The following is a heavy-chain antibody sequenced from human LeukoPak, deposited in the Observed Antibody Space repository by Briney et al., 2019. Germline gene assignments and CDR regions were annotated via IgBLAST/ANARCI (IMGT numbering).Heavy chain of an antibody. J-gene: IGHJ4*02. CDR2: IRYDGSNK. D-gene: IGHD3-10*01. Sequence: PGGSLRLSCAASGFTFSSYGMHWVRQAPGKGLEGVAFIRYDGSNKYYADSVKGRFTISRDNSKNTLYLQMNSLRAEDTAVYYCAKAIGEEGPIDYWGQGTLVTVSS. CDR1: GFTFSSYG. CDR3: AKAIGEEGPIDY. V-gene: IGHV3-30*02.